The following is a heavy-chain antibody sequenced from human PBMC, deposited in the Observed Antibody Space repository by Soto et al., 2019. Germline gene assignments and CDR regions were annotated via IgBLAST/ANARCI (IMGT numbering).Heavy chain of an antibody. CDR2: ISGSGGST. CDR1: GFTFSSYA. J-gene: IGHJ6*02. Sequence: LRLSCAASGFTFSSYAMSWVRQAPGKGLEWVSAISGSGGSTYYADSVKGRFTISRDNSKNTLYLQMNSLRAEDTAVYYCAKDQSDTPAYYYGMDVWGQGTTVTVSS. CDR3: AKDQSDTPAYYYGMDV. V-gene: IGHV3-23*01.